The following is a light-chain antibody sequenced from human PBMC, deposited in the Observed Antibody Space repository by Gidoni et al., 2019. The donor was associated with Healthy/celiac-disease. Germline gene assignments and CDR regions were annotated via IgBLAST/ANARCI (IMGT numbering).Light chain of an antibody. CDR2: SNN. J-gene: IGLJ2*01. V-gene: IGLV1-44*01. Sequence: QSVLTQPPSASGTPGQRVTISCSGRSSNIGSNTVNWYQQLPGTDPKLLIYSNNQRPSGVPARFSCSKSGTSAALAISGLQSDDEADYYCAAWDDSLNGVVFGGGTKLTVL. CDR3: AAWDDSLNGVV. CDR1: SSNIGSNT.